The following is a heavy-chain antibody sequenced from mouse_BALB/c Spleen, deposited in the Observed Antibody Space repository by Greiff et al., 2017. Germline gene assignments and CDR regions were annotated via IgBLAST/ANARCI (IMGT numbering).Heavy chain of an antibody. CDR1: GDSITSGY. J-gene: IGHJ3*01. V-gene: IGHV3-8*02. Sequence: EVQLVESGPSLVKPSQTLSLTCSVTGDSITSGYWNWIRKFPGNKLEYMGYISYSGSTYYNPSLKSRISITRDTSKNQYYLQLNSVTTEDTATYYCARYLITTAPFAYWGQGTLVTVSA. D-gene: IGHD1-2*01. CDR2: ISYSGST. CDR3: ARYLITTAPFAY.